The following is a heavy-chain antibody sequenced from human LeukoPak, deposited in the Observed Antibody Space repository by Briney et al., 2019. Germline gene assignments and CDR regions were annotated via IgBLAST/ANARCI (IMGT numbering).Heavy chain of an antibody. CDR1: GGSISSYY. V-gene: IGHV4-4*07. Sequence: PSETLSLTCTVSGGSISSYYWSWIRQPAGKGLEWIGRIYTSGSTNYDPSLKSRVTMSVDTSKNQFSLKLSSVTAADTAAYYCARFCSSTSCYWGDAFDIWGQGTMVTVSS. CDR2: IYTSGST. CDR3: ARFCSSTSCYWGDAFDI. D-gene: IGHD2-2*01. J-gene: IGHJ3*02.